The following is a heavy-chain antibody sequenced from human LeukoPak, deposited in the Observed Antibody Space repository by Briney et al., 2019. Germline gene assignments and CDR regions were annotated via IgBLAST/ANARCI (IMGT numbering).Heavy chain of an antibody. CDR2: IYYSGST. V-gene: IGHV4-59*01. CDR1: GGSISSYY. D-gene: IGHD6-13*01. J-gene: IGHJ5*02. Sequence: SETLSLTCTVSGGSISSYYLSWIRQPPGKGLEWIGYIYYSGSTNYNPSLKSRVTISVDTSKNQFSMKLSSVTAADTAVYYCAREYIAAAGTNGFDPWGQGNLVTVSS. CDR3: AREYIAAAGTNGFDP.